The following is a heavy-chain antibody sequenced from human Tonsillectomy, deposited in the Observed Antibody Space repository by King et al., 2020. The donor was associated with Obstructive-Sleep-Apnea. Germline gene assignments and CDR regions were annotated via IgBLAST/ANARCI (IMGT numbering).Heavy chain of an antibody. D-gene: IGHD2-2*01. CDR3: ARDQREGYCSSTSCYYYYGMDV. J-gene: IGHJ6*02. V-gene: IGHV4-39*07. Sequence: QLQESGPGLVKPSETLSLTRTVSGGSISSSSYYWGWIRQPPGKGREWIGSIYYSGSTYYNPSLKSRVTISVDTSKNQFSLKLSSVTAADTAVYYCARDQREGYCSSTSCYYYYGMDVWGQGTTVTVSS. CDR1: GGSISSSSYY. CDR2: IYYSGST.